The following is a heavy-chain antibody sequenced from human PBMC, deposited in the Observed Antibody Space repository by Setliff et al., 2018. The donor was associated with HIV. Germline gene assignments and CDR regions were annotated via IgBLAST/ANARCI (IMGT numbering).Heavy chain of an antibody. CDR3: ARLSPPDGYGDLGGVDY. D-gene: IGHD4-17*01. Sequence: GGSLRLSCAASGFTFSSYEMNWVRQAPGKGLEWVAYISSSDSTVYYTDSVKGRFTIYRDNAKNSLFLQMNSLRAEDTAVYYCARLSPPDGYGDLGGVDYWGQGTLVTVSS. J-gene: IGHJ4*02. CDR1: GFTFSSYE. CDR2: ISSSDSTV. V-gene: IGHV3-48*03.